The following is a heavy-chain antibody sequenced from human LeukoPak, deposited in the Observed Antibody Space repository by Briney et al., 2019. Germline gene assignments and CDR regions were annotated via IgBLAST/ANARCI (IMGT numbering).Heavy chain of an antibody. CDR2: IYYSGST. CDR1: GGSISSYY. D-gene: IGHD2-21*02. Sequence: PSETLSLTCTVSGGSISSYYWSWIRRPPGKGLEWIGYIYYSGSTNYNPSLKSRVTISVDTSKNQFSLKLSSVTAADTAVYYCARDDVTYCGGDCYSRYFQHWGQGTLVTVSS. J-gene: IGHJ1*01. CDR3: ARDDVTYCGGDCYSRYFQH. V-gene: IGHV4-59*01.